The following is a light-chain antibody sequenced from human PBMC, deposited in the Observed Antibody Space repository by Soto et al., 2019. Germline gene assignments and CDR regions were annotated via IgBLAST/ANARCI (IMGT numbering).Light chain of an antibody. CDR1: QSVSSY. CDR2: DIS. Sequence: EIVLTQSPATLSLSPGERATLSCRASQSVSSYLAWYQQKPGQAPRLLIYDISNRATGIPARFSGGGSGTDFTLAISSLEPEDSAVYYCQQRSNWPPYTFGQGTKLEIK. J-gene: IGKJ2*01. V-gene: IGKV3-11*01. CDR3: QQRSNWPPYT.